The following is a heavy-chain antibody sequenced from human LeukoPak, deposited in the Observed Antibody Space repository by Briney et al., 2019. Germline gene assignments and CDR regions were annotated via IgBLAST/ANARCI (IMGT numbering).Heavy chain of an antibody. CDR1: GFTFSSYA. J-gene: IGHJ3*02. V-gene: IGHV3-15*01. D-gene: IGHD1-26*01. CDR2: IKSKTDGGTT. Sequence: GGSLRLSCAASGFTFSSYAMGWVRQAPGKGLEWVGRIKSKTDGGTTDYAAPVKGRFTISRDDSKNTLYLQMNSLKTEDTAVYYCTTESRPYSGSYLEAFDIWGQGTMVTVSS. CDR3: TTESRPYSGSYLEAFDI.